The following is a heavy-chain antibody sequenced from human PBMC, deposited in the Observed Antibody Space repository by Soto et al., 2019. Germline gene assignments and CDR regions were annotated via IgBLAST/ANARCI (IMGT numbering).Heavy chain of an antibody. CDR2: ISGSGGST. D-gene: IGHD2-8*01. CDR3: SKAPLGYCTNGVWYYFDY. J-gene: IGHJ4*02. CDR1: GFTFSSYA. V-gene: IGHV3-23*01. Sequence: GGSLRLSCAASGFTFSSYAMSWVRQAPGKGLEWVSAISGSGGSTYYADYVKGRFTISRDNSKNTLYLQMNSLRAEDTAVYYCSKAPLGYCTNGVWYYFDYWGQGTLVTVSS.